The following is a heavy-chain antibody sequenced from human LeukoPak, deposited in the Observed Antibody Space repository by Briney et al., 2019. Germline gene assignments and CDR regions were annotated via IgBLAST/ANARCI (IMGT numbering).Heavy chain of an antibody. D-gene: IGHD4-23*01. CDR3: AILRWSPTTRNYYYYMDV. J-gene: IGHJ6*03. CDR2: ISAYNGNT. Sequence: ASVKVSCKASGYTFTSYDINWVRQAPGQGLEWMGWISAYNGNTNYAQKLQGRVTMTTDTSTSTAYMELRSLRSDDTAVYYCAILRWSPTTRNYYYYMDVWGKGTTVTVSS. CDR1: GYTFTSYD. V-gene: IGHV1-18*01.